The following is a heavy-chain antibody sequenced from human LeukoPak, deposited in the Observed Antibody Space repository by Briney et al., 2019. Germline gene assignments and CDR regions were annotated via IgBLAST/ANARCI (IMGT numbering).Heavy chain of an antibody. J-gene: IGHJ5*02. CDR2: ISPYDGDA. V-gene: IGHV1-18*01. Sequence: ASVRVSRKASGYSFTTYGISWGRQAPGQGLEWMGWISPYDGDANYAQNVQGRLTMATDTSTSTAYMELRSLRSDDTAVYYCVRDYCTNGVCYKEDSFDPWGQGTLVTVSS. CDR1: GYSFTTYG. D-gene: IGHD2-8*01. CDR3: VRDYCTNGVCYKEDSFDP.